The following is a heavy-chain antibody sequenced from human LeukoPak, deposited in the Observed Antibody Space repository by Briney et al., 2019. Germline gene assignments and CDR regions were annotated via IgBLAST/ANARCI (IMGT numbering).Heavy chain of an antibody. J-gene: IGHJ4*02. V-gene: IGHV4-59*01. Sequence: SETLSLTCTVSGGSTTNYYWSWIRQPPGKGLEWIGYIYYSGNTNCNPSLKSRVTITVDTSNNQFSLNLSSVTAADTAVYYCARGPTRYYFDYWGQGTLVTVSS. CDR2: IYYSGNT. CDR3: ARGPTRYYFDY. CDR1: GGSTTNYY.